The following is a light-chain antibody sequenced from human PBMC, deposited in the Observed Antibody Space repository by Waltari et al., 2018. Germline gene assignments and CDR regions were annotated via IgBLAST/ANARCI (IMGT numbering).Light chain of an antibody. CDR2: GAS. Sequence: EVVLTQSPGTLSLSPGERATLSCRASQSVSRALAWYQQKPGQAPRLLIYGASIRATGIPDRFSGSGSGTDFSLTISRLEPIDSAMYYCQHYVRLPATFGQGTKVEIK. CDR3: QHYVRLPAT. J-gene: IGKJ1*01. V-gene: IGKV3-20*01. CDR1: QSVSRA.